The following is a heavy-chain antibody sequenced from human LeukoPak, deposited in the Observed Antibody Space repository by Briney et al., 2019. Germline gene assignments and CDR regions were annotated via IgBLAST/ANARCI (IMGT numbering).Heavy chain of an antibody. J-gene: IGHJ4*02. CDR1: GGSISSYS. CDR2: VSYSGST. V-gene: IGHV4-59*01. D-gene: IGHD2/OR15-2a*01. CDR3: ARVVCNSGSCSLDY. Sequence: SETQSLTCTVSGGSISSYSWSWIRQPPGKGLEYIGSVSYSGSTNYNPSLKSRLTISVDTSKNQFSLNLSSVTAADTAVYYCARVVCNSGSCSLDYWGQGTLVTVSS.